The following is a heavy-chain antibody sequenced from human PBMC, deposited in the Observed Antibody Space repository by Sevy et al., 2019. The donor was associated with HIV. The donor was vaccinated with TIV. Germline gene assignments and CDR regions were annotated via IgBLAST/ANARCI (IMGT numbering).Heavy chain of an antibody. CDR1: GFTFRRYW. Sequence: GGSLRLSCAASGFTFRRYWMIWVRQTPGKGLEWVANIKQDGSEKYYVDSVKGRFTISRDNAKNSLYLQMNSLRAEDTALYYCARLRDDSSGFHLDYWGQGALVTVSS. CDR3: ARLRDDSSGFHLDY. J-gene: IGHJ4*02. CDR2: IKQDGSEK. D-gene: IGHD3-22*01. V-gene: IGHV3-7*01.